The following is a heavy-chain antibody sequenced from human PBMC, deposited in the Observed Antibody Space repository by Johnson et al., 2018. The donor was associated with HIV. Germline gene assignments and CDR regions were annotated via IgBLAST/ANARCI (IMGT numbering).Heavy chain of an antibody. CDR2: IRSDGTNK. V-gene: IGHV3-30*02. J-gene: IGHJ3*02. Sequence: QVQLVESGGGVVQPGGSLRLSCAAFGFTFSTYGIHWVRQAPGKGLEWVAFIRSDGTNKYYADFVKGRFSISRDNSKNTLYLQMNSLRAEYTAVYYCAIIWNHTFDIWGQGTMVTVSS. CDR1: GFTFSTYG. D-gene: IGHD1-14*01. CDR3: AIIWNHTFDI.